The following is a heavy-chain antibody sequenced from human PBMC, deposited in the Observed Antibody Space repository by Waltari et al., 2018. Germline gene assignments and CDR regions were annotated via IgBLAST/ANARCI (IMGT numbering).Heavy chain of an antibody. CDR2: VHHSGKT. Sequence: QLQLQESGHGLVKPSGTLSLTCAGSGDPIRGNYWWSWVRQSPEKGLEWIGQVHHSGKTHYNPSLQSRVAISVDKPKNQFSLNLNSVTAADTAIYYCAGDRAIGLFFDYWGRGTLVTVSS. D-gene: IGHD2-2*01. J-gene: IGHJ4*02. V-gene: IGHV4-4*02. CDR1: GDPIRGNYW. CDR3: AGDRAIGLFFDY.